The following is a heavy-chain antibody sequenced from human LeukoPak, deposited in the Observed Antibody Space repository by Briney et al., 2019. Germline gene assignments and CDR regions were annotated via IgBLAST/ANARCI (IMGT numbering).Heavy chain of an antibody. CDR2: ISWNSGSI. CDR3: AKGHTYGRGGSYLYF. Sequence: AGRSLRLSCEASGYTFDDYGMHWVRQAPGKGLEWVSAISWNSGSIGYADSVKGRFTISRDNGKNSLYLQMDSLRTEDTASYYCAKGHTYGRGGSYLYFWGQGTLVSVSS. J-gene: IGHJ4*02. D-gene: IGHD5-18*01. CDR1: GYTFDDYG. V-gene: IGHV3-9*01.